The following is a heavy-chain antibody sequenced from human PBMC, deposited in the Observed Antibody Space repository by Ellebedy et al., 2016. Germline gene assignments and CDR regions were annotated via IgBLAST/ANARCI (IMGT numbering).Heavy chain of an antibody. CDR2: ISAYNGNT. J-gene: IGHJ4*02. Sequence: ASVKVSXXASGYTFTSYGISWVRQAPGQGLEWMGWISAYNGNTNYAQKLQGRVTMTTDTSTSTAYMELRSLRSDDTAVYYCAREASYYDSSGYYHPYYLDYWGQGTLVTVSS. D-gene: IGHD3-22*01. CDR3: AREASYYDSSGYYHPYYLDY. V-gene: IGHV1-18*04. CDR1: GYTFTSYG.